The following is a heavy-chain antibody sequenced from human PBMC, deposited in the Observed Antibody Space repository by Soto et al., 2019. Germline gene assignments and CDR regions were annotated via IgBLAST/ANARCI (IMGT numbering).Heavy chain of an antibody. CDR3: ARAGSGRYFFDY. CDR2: INAGNGNT. V-gene: IGHV1-3*01. CDR1: GFAITCYA. D-gene: IGHD3-10*01. Sequence: SVKVSCKASGFAITCYAMCLVCQAPGQRLEWMGWINAGNGNTKYSQKFQGRVTITRDTSASTAYMELSSLRSEDTAVYYCARAGSGRYFFDYWGQGTLVTVSS. J-gene: IGHJ4*02.